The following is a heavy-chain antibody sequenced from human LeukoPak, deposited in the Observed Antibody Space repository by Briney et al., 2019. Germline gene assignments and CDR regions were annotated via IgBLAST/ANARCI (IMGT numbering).Heavy chain of an antibody. J-gene: IGHJ1*01. CDR3: ARDILTGSQSRFQH. D-gene: IGHD3-9*01. CDR1: GFTFSSYS. CDR2: ISSSSSTI. Sequence: GGSWRLSGAASGFTFSSYSMTWSRRVPGKGLGWVPYISSSSSTIYYADSVKGRFTISRDNAKNSLYLQMNSLRAEDTAVYYCARDILTGSQSRFQHWGQGTLVTVSS. V-gene: IGHV3-48*04.